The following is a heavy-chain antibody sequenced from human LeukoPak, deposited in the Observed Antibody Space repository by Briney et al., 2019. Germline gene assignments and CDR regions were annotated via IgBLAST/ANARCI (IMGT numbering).Heavy chain of an antibody. D-gene: IGHD3-22*01. J-gene: IGHJ6*03. CDR3: TRGSIAYYYMDV. Sequence: QPSETLSLTCTVSGYSISSGYYWGWIRQPPGKGLEWIGSIYHSGSTYYNPSLKSRVTISVDTSKNQFSLKLSSVTAADTAVYYCTRGSIAYYYMDVWGQGTLVTVSS. V-gene: IGHV4-38-2*02. CDR2: IYHSGST. CDR1: GYSISSGYY.